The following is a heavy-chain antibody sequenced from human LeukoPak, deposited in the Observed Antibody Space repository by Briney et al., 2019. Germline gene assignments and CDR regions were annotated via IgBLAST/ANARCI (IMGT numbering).Heavy chain of an antibody. V-gene: IGHV3-11*01. D-gene: IGHD4/OR15-4a*01. J-gene: IGHJ4*01. CDR2: ITSSGTTT. CDR1: VLSFREFY. Sequence: GCSLRLSRSASVLSFREFYMSWFDLSPAKGREGIAYITSSGTTTEYADSVKGRFTISRVTAKNSLYLQMNSLRPEDTAVYYCGRDPDYGDPYWGQGTLVTVSS. CDR3: GRDPDYGDPY.